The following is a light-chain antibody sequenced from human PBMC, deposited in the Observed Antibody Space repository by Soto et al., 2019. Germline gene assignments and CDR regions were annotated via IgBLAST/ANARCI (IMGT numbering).Light chain of an antibody. J-gene: IGKJ5*01. CDR3: QQYKNWPL. CDR1: HSVNSH. CDR2: GAS. V-gene: IGKV3-15*01. Sequence: MMMTQSPATFSVSPGERVTLSFSASHSVNSHVAWYQQKPGQAPRLLLYGASTRATGIPVRFSGSGFGTEFTLTISSLQSEDFAVYYCQQYKNWPLFGQGTRLEIK.